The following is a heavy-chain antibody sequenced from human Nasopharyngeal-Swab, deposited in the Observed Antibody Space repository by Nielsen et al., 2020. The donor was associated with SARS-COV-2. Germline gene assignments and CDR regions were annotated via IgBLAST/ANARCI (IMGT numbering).Heavy chain of an antibody. J-gene: IGHJ5*02. CDR1: GVSITSQY. V-gene: IGHV4-59*11. CDR3: AKEGATGWFDP. Sequence: SETLSLTSTVSGVSITSQYWNWIRQPPGKGLEWIGYISHNSGTSYNPSLKSRVTMFMDTSKNQFSLRLRSVTAADTAVYYCAKEGATGWFDPWGQGTLVTVSS. CDR2: ISHNSGT.